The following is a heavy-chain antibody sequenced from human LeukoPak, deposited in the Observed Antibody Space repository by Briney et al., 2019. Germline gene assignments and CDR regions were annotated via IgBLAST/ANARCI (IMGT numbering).Heavy chain of an antibody. Sequence: SVKVSCKASGGTFSSYAISWVRQAPGQGLEWMGRIIPIFGTANYAQKFQGRVTIATDESTSTAYMELSSLRSEDTAVYYCARVKDYYDFYDYWGQGTLVTVSS. CDR1: GGTFSSYA. D-gene: IGHD3-22*01. CDR3: ARVKDYYDFYDY. V-gene: IGHV1-69*05. J-gene: IGHJ4*02. CDR2: IIPIFGTA.